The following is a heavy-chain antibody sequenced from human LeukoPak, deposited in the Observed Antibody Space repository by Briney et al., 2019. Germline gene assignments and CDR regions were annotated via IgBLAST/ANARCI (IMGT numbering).Heavy chain of an antibody. CDR2: LSGRGGST. CDR1: GFTFARYA. CDR3: AKARVEEYQLLDSFDI. D-gene: IGHD2-2*01. Sequence: GGSPRLSCAASGFTFARYAMSWVRQAPGEGLEWVSSLSGRGGSTYYTDSVKGRFTISRDNSKNTLHLQMSRLTVNDTAVYYCAKARVEEYQLLDSFDIWGRGTMVTVSS. V-gene: IGHV3-23*01. J-gene: IGHJ3*02.